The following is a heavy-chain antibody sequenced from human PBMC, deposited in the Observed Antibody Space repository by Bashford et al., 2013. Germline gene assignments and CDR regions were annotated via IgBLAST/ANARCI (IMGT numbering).Heavy chain of an antibody. D-gene: IGHD4-17*01. V-gene: IGHV3-30*02. CDR2: IWFDGSTK. CDR1: GFTFSDYG. J-gene: IGHJ3*02. Sequence: GSLRLSCAASGFTFSDYGMHWVRQAPGKGLEWVGIIWFDGSTKFYADSVKGRFTMSRDNSKNTLFLQMTSLRAEDTAVYYCAKDRDDYGDPECFDIWGLGTMVTVSS. CDR3: AKDRDDYGDPECFDI.